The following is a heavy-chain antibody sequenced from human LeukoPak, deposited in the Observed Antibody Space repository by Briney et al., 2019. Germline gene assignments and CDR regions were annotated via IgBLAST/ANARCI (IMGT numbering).Heavy chain of an antibody. Sequence: SETLSLTCSVSDDSITMYYWTWIRQPPGKGLEWIGYVDHTGSTNFNPSLNGRVSISRDTTNNLFSLRLRSVTAADTAVYYCARGSRDGYNWFWFDPWGQGTLVTVSS. J-gene: IGHJ5*02. D-gene: IGHD5-24*01. CDR3: ARGSRDGYNWFWFDP. V-gene: IGHV4-59*01. CDR2: VDHTGST. CDR1: DDSITMYY.